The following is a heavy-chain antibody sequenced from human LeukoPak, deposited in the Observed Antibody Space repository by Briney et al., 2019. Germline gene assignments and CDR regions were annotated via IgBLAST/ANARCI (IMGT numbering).Heavy chain of an antibody. D-gene: IGHD3-10*01. J-gene: IGHJ4*02. V-gene: IGHV3-33*01. Sequence: PGGSLRLSCAASGFTFSSYGMHWVRQAPGKGLEWVAVIWYDGTNKYYADSVKGRFTISRDNSKNTLFLQMNSLRAEDTAVYYCARDLSPKEGSGNYSHYWGQGSLVTVSS. CDR3: ARDLSPKEGSGNYSHY. CDR1: GFTFSSYG. CDR2: IWYDGTNK.